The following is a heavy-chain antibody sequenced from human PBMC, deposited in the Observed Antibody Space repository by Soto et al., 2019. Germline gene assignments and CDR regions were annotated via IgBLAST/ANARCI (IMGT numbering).Heavy chain of an antibody. Sequence: SETLSLTCAVYGGSFSGYYWSWIRQPPGKGLEWIGEINHSGSTNYNPSLKSRVTISVDTSKNQFSLKLSSVTAADTAVYYCARAREPGDHAFDIWGQGTMVTVSS. D-gene: IGHD7-27*01. J-gene: IGHJ3*02. CDR1: GGSFSGYY. V-gene: IGHV4-34*01. CDR2: INHSGST. CDR3: ARAREPGDHAFDI.